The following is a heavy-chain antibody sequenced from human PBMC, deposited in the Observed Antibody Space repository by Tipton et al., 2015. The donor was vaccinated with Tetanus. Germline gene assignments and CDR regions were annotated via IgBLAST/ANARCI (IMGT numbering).Heavy chain of an antibody. V-gene: IGHV4-39*01. J-gene: IGHJ5*02. Sequence: LRLSCTVSGGSISDKKYYWGWIRQPPGRGLEWIASIYFEGSTYYSPSFKSRVTIAVDTSQNVFSLNLTSVTAADTAVYYCARHLYGYWFDPWGQGALVTVSS. CDR3: ARHLYGYWFDP. CDR2: IYFEGST. D-gene: IGHD3-10*01. CDR1: GGSISDKKYY.